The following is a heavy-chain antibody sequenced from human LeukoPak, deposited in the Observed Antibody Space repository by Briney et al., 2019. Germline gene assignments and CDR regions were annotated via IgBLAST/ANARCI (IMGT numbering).Heavy chain of an antibody. D-gene: IGHD1-26*01. CDR3: ARDSGWEVVLYASEI. CDR1: GYTFTGYH. J-gene: IGHJ3*02. Sequence: ASVKVSCKASGYTFTGYHIHWVRPAPGQGVAWMGWINPKSGGTNYAQKFEGWVTMTRDTSMSTVYMELSRLKSDDTAVYYCARDSGWEVVLYASEIWGQGTMVTVS. CDR2: INPKSGGT. V-gene: IGHV1-2*04.